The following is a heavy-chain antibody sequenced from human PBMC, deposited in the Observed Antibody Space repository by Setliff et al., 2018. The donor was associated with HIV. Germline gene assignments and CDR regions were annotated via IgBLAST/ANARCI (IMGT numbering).Heavy chain of an antibody. CDR1: GGPLSGHY. CDR3: VTSSSWSSRLNF. J-gene: IGHJ4*02. D-gene: IGHD2-2*01. CDR2: TSHSGKT. V-gene: IGHV4-34*01. Sequence: KPSETLSLTCAVYGGPLSGHYWSWIRQPPGQGLEWIGETSHSGKTNYNPSLKSRVTISADTSKNQFSLKLTSVTAADTAVYYCVTSSSWSSRLNFWGPGMLVTVSS.